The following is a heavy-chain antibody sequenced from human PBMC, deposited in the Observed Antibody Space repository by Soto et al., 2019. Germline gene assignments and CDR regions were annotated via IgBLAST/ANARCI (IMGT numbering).Heavy chain of an antibody. J-gene: IGHJ5*02. D-gene: IGHD1-1*01. CDR2: ISVSGAGT. Sequence: EVQLLESGGGLVQPGGSLRLSCVASGFSFSSSSMSWVRKAPGKGLEWVSTISVSGAGTYYADSVKGRFTISRDDSKNTLYLQMNSLRAEDSAIYYCAKLTTSWGQGTLVTVSS. V-gene: IGHV3-23*01. CDR1: GFSFSSSS. CDR3: AKLTTS.